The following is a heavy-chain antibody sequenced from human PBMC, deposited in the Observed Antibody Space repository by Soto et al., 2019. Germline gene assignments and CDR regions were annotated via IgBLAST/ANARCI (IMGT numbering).Heavy chain of an antibody. CDR2: IYPGDSDT. J-gene: IGHJ6*02. CDR3: ASSGMNYYYGMDV. CDR1: WYSFTNFL. Sequence: GGSPKISCKGFWYSFTNFLIGWGGQIPGKGLEGMGIIYPGDSDTRYSPPFQGQVTISADKSISTASLQWSSLRASDTAMYYCASSGMNYYYGMDVWGQGTTVTVSS. V-gene: IGHV5-51*01.